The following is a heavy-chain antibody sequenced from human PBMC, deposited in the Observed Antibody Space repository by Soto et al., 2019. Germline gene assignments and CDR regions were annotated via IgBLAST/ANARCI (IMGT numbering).Heavy chain of an antibody. D-gene: IGHD1-26*01. Sequence: ASVKVSCKASGYTFTSYYMHWVRQAPGQGLEWMGIINPSGGSTSYAQKLQGRVTMTTDTSASTAYMELSSLRSEDTAVYYCARGGSLYWYFDLWGRGTLVTVSS. CDR1: GYTFTSYY. CDR3: ARGGSLYWYFDL. V-gene: IGHV1-46*01. J-gene: IGHJ2*01. CDR2: INPSGGST.